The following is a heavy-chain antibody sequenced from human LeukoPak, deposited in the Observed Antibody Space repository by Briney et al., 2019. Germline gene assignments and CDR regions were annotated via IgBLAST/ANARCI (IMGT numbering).Heavy chain of an antibody. Sequence: PSETLSLTCTVSGASVSSSGYYWTWIRQPPGKGLEWIGYIYHSGSTNYNPSLKSRVTISVGTSKNQFSLKLTSITAADTAIYYCGRETIAATGTSVFFDYWGQGTLVTVSS. V-gene: IGHV4-61*08. CDR1: GASVSSSGYY. CDR3: GRETIAATGTSVFFDY. D-gene: IGHD6-13*01. J-gene: IGHJ4*02. CDR2: IYHSGST.